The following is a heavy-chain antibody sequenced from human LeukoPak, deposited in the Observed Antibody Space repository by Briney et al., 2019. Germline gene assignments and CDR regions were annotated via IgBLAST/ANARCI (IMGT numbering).Heavy chain of an antibody. V-gene: IGHV5-51*01. CDR3: ARRGVVAATEGFFDY. D-gene: IGHD3-3*01. J-gene: IGHJ4*02. Sequence: GESLKISCKGSGYSFTNYWIGWVRQMPGKGLEWMGIIYPGDSDTRYSPSFQGQVTMSADKSISTAYLQWSSLKASDTAMYYCARRGVVAATEGFFDYWGQGTLVTVSS. CDR2: IYPGDSDT. CDR1: GYSFTNYW.